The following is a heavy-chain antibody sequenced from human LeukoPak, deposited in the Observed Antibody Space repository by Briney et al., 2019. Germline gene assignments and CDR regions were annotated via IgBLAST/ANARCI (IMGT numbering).Heavy chain of an antibody. D-gene: IGHD2-2*01. J-gene: IGHJ4*02. CDR3: ARAQPAAIEGPGFDY. Sequence: GGSLRLSCAASGFTFSSYSMNGVRQAPGKGLEWASSSSSSSSYIYYADSVKGRFTISRDNAKNSLYLQMNSLRAEDTAVYYCARAQPAAIEGPGFDYWGQGTLVTVSS. CDR2: SSSSSSYI. V-gene: IGHV3-21*01. CDR1: GFTFSSYS.